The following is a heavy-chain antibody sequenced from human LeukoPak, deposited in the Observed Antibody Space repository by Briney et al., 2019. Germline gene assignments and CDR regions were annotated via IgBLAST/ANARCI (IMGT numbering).Heavy chain of an antibody. CDR3: ARHKGYGMDV. CDR2: IYYSGST. J-gene: IGHJ6*02. V-gene: IGHV4-59*08. Sequence: PSETLSLTCTVSGGSISGYYWSWLRQPPGKGLEWIGYIYYSGSTNYNPSLESRVTISVDTSKNQFSLKLNSVTAADTAVYYCARHKGYGMDVWGQGTTVTVSS. CDR1: GGSISGYY.